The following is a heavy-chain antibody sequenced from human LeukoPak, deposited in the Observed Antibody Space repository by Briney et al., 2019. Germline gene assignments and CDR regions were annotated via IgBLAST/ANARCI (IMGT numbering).Heavy chain of an antibody. V-gene: IGHV3-64*04. J-gene: IGHJ1*01. D-gene: IGHD3-22*01. Sequence: GGSLRLSSTASGFTLSNFAMHWVRQFPDKGLQYVSAISTNGSRTFYADSVKGRVIISRDNSKNTLYLQMNSLRAEDTAVYYCAKDSPRTYYYDSSGPMHWGQGTLVTVSS. CDR2: ISTNGSRT. CDR1: GFTLSNFA. CDR3: AKDSPRTYYYDSSGPMH.